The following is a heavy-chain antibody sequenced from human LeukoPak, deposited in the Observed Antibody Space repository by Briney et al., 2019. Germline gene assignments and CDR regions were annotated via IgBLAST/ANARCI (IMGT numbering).Heavy chain of an antibody. CDR2: INPDGSYT. V-gene: IGHV3-74*01. CDR3: ARSPWADY. CDR1: GFTFSNYW. Sequence: PGGSLRLSCAASGFTFSNYWMHWVRQAPGKGLVWVSRINPDGSYTSYADSVKGRFTISRDNAKNTLYLQMNSLRAEDTAVYYCARSPWADYWGQGTLVTVSS. J-gene: IGHJ4*02.